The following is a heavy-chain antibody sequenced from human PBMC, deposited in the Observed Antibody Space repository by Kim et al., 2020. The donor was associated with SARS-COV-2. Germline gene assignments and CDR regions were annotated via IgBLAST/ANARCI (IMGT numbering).Heavy chain of an antibody. D-gene: IGHD6-6*01. J-gene: IGHJ1*01. Sequence: GGSLRLSCAASGFTFSSYSMNWVRQAPGKGLEWVSSISSSSSYIYYADSVKGRFTISRDNAKNSLYLQMNSLRAEDTAVYYCARDPGSSSSGLYFQHWGQGTLVTVSS. CDR2: ISSSSSYI. V-gene: IGHV3-21*01. CDR1: GFTFSSYS. CDR3: ARDPGSSSSGLYFQH.